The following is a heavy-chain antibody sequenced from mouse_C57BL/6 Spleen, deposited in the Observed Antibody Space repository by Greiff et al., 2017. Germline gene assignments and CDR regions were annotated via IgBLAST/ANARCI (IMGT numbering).Heavy chain of an antibody. V-gene: IGHV1-64*01. CDR1: GYTFTSYW. J-gene: IGHJ1*03. Sequence: QVQLQQSGAELVKPGASVKLSCKASGYTFTSYWMHWVKQRPGQGLEWIGMIHPNSGSTNYNEKFKSKATLTVDKSSSTAYMQLSSLTSEDSAVYYCARGVLITTVVAHWYFDVWGTGTTVTVSS. CDR2: IHPNSGST. CDR3: ARGVLITTVVAHWYFDV. D-gene: IGHD1-1*01.